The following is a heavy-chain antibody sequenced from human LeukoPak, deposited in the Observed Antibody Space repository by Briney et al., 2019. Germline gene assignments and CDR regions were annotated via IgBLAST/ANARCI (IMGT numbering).Heavy chain of an antibody. D-gene: IGHD3-10*01. Sequence: ASVKVSCKASGYTFTSYGISWVRQAPGQGLEWMGWISAYNGNTNYAQKLQGRVTMTTDTSTGTAYMELRSLRSDDTAVYYCARSSAGMVRGVPQFDYWGQGTLVTVSS. CDR2: ISAYNGNT. CDR3: ARSSAGMVRGVPQFDY. J-gene: IGHJ4*02. CDR1: GYTFTSYG. V-gene: IGHV1-18*01.